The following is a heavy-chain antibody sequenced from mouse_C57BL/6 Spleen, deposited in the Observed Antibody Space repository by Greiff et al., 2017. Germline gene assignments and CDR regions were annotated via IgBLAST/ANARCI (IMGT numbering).Heavy chain of an antibody. D-gene: IGHD2-2*01. CDR2: INPNNGGT. J-gene: IGHJ4*01. CDR1: GYTFTDSY. Sequence: EVKLKHSGPELVQPGASVKISCKASGYTFTDSYMNWVTQSHGKSLEWIGEINPNNGGTSYNQKLQGKATLTVDKSSSTAYMELLSLTSEDSAVYYCARGRLRRWMDDWGQGTSVTVSS. CDR3: ARGRLRRWMDD. V-gene: IGHV1-26*01.